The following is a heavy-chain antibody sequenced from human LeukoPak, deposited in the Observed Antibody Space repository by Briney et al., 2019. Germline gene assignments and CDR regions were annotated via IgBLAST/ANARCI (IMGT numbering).Heavy chain of an antibody. CDR2: IYYSGST. Sequence: SETLSLTCTVSGGSISSYYWSWIRQPPGKGLEWIGYIYYSGSTNYNPSLKSRVTISIDTSKNQFSLKLSSVTAADTAVYYCARYSYDILTGYPKGWFDPWGQGTLVTVSS. J-gene: IGHJ5*02. CDR3: ARYSYDILTGYPKGWFDP. CDR1: GGSISSYY. V-gene: IGHV4-59*01. D-gene: IGHD3-9*01.